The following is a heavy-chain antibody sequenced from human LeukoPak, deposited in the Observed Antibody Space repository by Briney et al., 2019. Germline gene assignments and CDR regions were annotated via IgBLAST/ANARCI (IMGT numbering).Heavy chain of an antibody. D-gene: IGHD5-12*01. V-gene: IGHV3-7*04. CDR1: GFTFSRHG. CDR3: ARGGYTGYNFARPSDY. CDR2: IKQDGSDK. Sequence: PGGSLRLSCVASGFTFSRHGMNWVRQTPGKGLEWVANIKQDGSDKYYVDSVKGRFTISRDNAKNSLYLQMNSLRAEDTAVYYCARGGYTGYNFARPSDYWGQGTLVTVSS. J-gene: IGHJ4*02.